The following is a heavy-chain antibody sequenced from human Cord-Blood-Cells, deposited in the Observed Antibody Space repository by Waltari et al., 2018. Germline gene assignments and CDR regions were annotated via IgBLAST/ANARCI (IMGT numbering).Heavy chain of an antibody. CDR1: GGTFSSYA. CDR2: ISPIFGTA. Sequence: QVQLVQSGAEVKKPGSSVKVSCKASGGTFSSYAISWVRPGPGQGLEWMGGISPIFGTANYAQKFQGRVTITADESTSTAYMELSSLRSEDTAVYYCARESTTVVTLTTEDAFDIWGQGTMVTVSS. V-gene: IGHV1-69*01. J-gene: IGHJ3*02. D-gene: IGHD4-17*01. CDR3: ARESTTVVTLTTEDAFDI.